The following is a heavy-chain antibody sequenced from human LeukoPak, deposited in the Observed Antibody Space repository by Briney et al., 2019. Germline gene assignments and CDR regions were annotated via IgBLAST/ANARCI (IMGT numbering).Heavy chain of an antibody. D-gene: IGHD4-17*01. J-gene: IGHJ6*02. CDR1: GFTFSSYA. CDR2: ISGSGGST. V-gene: IGHV3-23*01. Sequence: GGSLRLSCAASGFTFSSYAMSWVRRAPGKGLEWVSAISGSGGSTYYADSVKGRFTISRDNSKNTLYLQMNSLRAEDTAVYYRAKDSPGEPHYYYYYGMDVWGQGTTVTVSS. CDR3: AKDSPGEPHYYYYYGMDV.